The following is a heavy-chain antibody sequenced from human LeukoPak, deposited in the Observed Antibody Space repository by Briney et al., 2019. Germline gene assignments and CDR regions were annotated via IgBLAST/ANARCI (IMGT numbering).Heavy chain of an antibody. J-gene: IGHJ4*02. CDR3: AKEDGNYGSGRYYYFDY. CDR2: ISGSGGGT. CDR1: GITLSNYG. Sequence: GGSLRLSCVVSGITLSNYGMSWVRQAPGKGLEWVSGISGSGGGTDYADSVKGRFTVSRDNSKNTLYLQMNSLRAEDTAVYYCAKEDGNYGSGRYYYFDYWGQGTLVTVSS. D-gene: IGHD3-10*01. V-gene: IGHV3-23*01.